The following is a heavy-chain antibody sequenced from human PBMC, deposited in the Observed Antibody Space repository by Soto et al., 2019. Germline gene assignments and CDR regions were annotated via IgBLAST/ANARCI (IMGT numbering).Heavy chain of an antibody. J-gene: IGHJ6*02. Sequence: GGSLRLSCAASGFTFSSYAMHWVRQAPGKGLEWVAVISYDGSNKYYADSVKGRFTISRDNSMNTLYLQMNSLRAEDTAVYYCARDLILEFVQSSYYYYYVIDVWGQGSSVTGSS. CDR2: ISYDGSNK. CDR1: GFTFSSYA. V-gene: IGHV3-30-3*01. D-gene: IGHD3-10*01. CDR3: ARDLILEFVQSSYYYYYVIDV.